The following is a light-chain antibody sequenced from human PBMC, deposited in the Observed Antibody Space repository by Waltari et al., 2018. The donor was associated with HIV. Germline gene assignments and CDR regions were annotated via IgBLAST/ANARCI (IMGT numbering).Light chain of an antibody. CDR3: ASWDDSLKAYI. V-gene: IGLV1-44*01. Sequence: QSVLTQPPSASGTPGQRVSISCSGNNSTIGSNTATWYQQVPGSAPKVVMYSNAHRPSGVPDRFSGSKSGTSASLAISGVQSGDEADYYCASWDDSLKAYIFGTGTKVTVL. J-gene: IGLJ1*01. CDR1: NSTIGSNT. CDR2: SNA.